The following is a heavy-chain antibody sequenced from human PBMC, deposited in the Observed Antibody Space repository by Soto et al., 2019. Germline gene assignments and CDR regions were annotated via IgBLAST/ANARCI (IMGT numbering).Heavy chain of an antibody. CDR1: GFSFIVYY. CDR3: AREGGAYYDFWSGPYNINISSCWFET. Sequence: PSATXSLTCAFYGFSFIVYYFSLIRHPPGKGLECIGEINHSGSTNYNPSLKSRVTISVDTSKNQFSLKLSSVTAADTAVYYCAREGGAYYDFWSGPYNINISSCWFETCGQGTLV. J-gene: IGHJ5*02. D-gene: IGHD3-3*01. V-gene: IGHV4-34*01. CDR2: INHSGST.